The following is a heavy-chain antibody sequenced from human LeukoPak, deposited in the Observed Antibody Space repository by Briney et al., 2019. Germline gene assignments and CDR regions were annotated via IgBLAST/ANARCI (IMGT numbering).Heavy chain of an antibody. CDR2: IYYSGST. CDR3: GRGLAPRANWFDP. D-gene: IGHD2-15*01. J-gene: IGHJ5*02. CDR1: GGSISSYY. V-gene: IGHV4-59*01. Sequence: SETLSLTCTVSGGSISSYYWSWIRQPPGKGLEWIGYIYYSGSTNYNPSLKSRVTISVDTSKNQFSLKLSSVTAAATAGYYCGRGLAPRANWFDPWGQGTLVTVSS.